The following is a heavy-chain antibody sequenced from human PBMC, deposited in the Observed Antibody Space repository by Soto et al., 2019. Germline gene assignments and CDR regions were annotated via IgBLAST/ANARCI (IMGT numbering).Heavy chain of an antibody. D-gene: IGHD2-2*01. CDR2: INHSGST. CDR1: GGSFSGYY. Sequence: SETLSLTCAVYGGSFSGYYWSWIRQPPGKGLEWIGEINHSGSTNYNPSLKSRVTISVDTPKNQFSLKLSSVTAADTAVYYCARGFYIVVVPAAYYYYGMDVWGQGTTVTVSS. V-gene: IGHV4-34*01. CDR3: ARGFYIVVVPAAYYYYGMDV. J-gene: IGHJ6*02.